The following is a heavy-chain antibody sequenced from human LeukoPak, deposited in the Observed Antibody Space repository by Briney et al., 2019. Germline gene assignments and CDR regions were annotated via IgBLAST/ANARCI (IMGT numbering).Heavy chain of an antibody. CDR3: ADSGSYNGLFDY. CDR2: IIPIFGTA. Sequence: ASVEVSCKASGGTFSSYAIGWVRQAPGQGLEWMGGIIPIFGTANYAQKFQGRVTITADESTSTAYMELSSLRSEDTAVYYCADSGSYNGLFDYWGQGTLVTVSS. J-gene: IGHJ4*02. D-gene: IGHD1-26*01. V-gene: IGHV1-69*13. CDR1: GGTFSSYA.